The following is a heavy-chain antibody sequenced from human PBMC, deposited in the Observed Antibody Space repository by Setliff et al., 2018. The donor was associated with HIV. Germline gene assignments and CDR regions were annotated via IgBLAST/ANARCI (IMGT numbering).Heavy chain of an antibody. CDR3: ASPSDQTAGGFDI. CDR2: FFHTGSI. J-gene: IGHJ3*02. CDR1: SGSFSPDSYN. D-gene: IGHD2-15*01. V-gene: IGHV4-61*01. Sequence: SETLSLTCTAPSGSFSPDSYNWNWIRQTPGKGLEWIGTFFHTGSISYNPSLRSRVTMSVDTSENLFSLRLSSVTAADTAVYYCASPSDQTAGGFDIWGQGTMVTVSS.